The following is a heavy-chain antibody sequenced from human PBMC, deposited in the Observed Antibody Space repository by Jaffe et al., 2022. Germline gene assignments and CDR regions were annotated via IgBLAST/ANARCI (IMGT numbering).Heavy chain of an antibody. V-gene: IGHV4-59*01. D-gene: IGHD4-17*01. Sequence: QVQLQESGPGLVKPSETLSLTCTVSGGSISSYYWSWIRQPPGKGLEWIGYIYYSGSTNYNPSLKSRVTISVDTSKNQFSLKLSSVTAADTAVYYCARTVTTIGGLDYWGQGTLVTVSS. CDR2: IYYSGST. CDR3: ARTVTTIGGLDY. J-gene: IGHJ4*02. CDR1: GGSISSYY.